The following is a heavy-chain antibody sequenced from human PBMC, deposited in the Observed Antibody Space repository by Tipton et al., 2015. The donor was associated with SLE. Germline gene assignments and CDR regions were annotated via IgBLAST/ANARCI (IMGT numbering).Heavy chain of an antibody. Sequence: TLSLTCTVSGGSISSGSYYWSWIRQPAGKGLEWIGRIYTSGSTNYNPSLKSRVTISVDTSKNQFSLKLSSVTAADTAVYYCAREGYCSSTSCYGDYNWSDPWGQGTLVTVSS. CDR2: IYTSGST. D-gene: IGHD2-2*01. CDR3: AREGYCSSTSCYGDYNWSDP. V-gene: IGHV4-61*02. J-gene: IGHJ5*02. CDR1: GGSISSGSYY.